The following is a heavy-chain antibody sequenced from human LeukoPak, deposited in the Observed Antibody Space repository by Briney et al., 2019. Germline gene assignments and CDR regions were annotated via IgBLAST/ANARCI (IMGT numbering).Heavy chain of an antibody. J-gene: IGHJ4*02. CDR2: ISAYNGNT. Sequence: ASEAVSCKASGYTFNSYGISWVRQAPGPGLEWMGWISAYNGNTNYAQKLQGRVTMTTDTSTSTAYMELRSLRSDDTAVYYCARDGYSGYDRVFDYWGQGTLVTVSS. CDR1: GYTFNSYG. CDR3: ARDGYSGYDRVFDY. D-gene: IGHD5-12*01. V-gene: IGHV1-18*01.